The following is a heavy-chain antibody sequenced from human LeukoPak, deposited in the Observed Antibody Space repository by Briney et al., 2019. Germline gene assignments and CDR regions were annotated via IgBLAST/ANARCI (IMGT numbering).Heavy chain of an antibody. CDR3: ARGPHYYDSSGYYYRLLDY. CDR2: ISYDGSNK. Sequence: QAGASHRPFCPPSAFTFTSYAMRWASQPPGKGLEWVAVISYDGSNKYYADSVKGRFTSSRDNSKNTLYLQMNSLRDEDTAVYYCARGPHYYDSSGYYYRLLDYWGQGTLVTVSS. CDR1: AFTFTSYA. J-gene: IGHJ4*02. V-gene: IGHV3-30-3*01. D-gene: IGHD3-22*01.